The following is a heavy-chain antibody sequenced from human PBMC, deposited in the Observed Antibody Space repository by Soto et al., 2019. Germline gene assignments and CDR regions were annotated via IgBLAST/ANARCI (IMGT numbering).Heavy chain of an antibody. J-gene: IGHJ4*02. CDR3: ARNDWTAFDF. CDR1: GFTFSSHW. CDR2: IKQDGSET. D-gene: IGHD1-1*01. Sequence: EVQSVESGGGLVQPGGSLRLSCTASGFTFSSHWLTWVRQAPGEGLEWVANIKQDGSETYYVDSVKGRFTISRDNAKNSLYLQMNHLTTEDTAVYYCARNDWTAFDFWGQGTLVTVSS. V-gene: IGHV3-7*05.